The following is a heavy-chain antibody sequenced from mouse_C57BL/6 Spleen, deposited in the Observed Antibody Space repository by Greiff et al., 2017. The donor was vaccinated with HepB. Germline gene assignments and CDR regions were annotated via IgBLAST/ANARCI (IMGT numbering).Heavy chain of an antibody. CDR3: ARELLPYAMDY. CDR1: GFSLTSYG. V-gene: IGHV2-2*01. CDR2: MWSGGST. D-gene: IGHD2-12*01. Sequence: VQLQQSGPGLVQPSQSLSITCTVSGFSLTSYGVHWVRQSPGKGLEWLGVMWSGGSTDYNAAFISRLSISKDNSKCQVFFKMNSLQADDTAIYYCARELLPYAMDYWGQGTSVTVSS. J-gene: IGHJ4*01.